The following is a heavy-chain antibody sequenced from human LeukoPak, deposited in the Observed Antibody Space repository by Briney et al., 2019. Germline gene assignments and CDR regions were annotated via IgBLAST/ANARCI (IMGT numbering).Heavy chain of an antibody. CDR3: ATGYCSSTSCSHLRWYYGMDV. CDR2: ISAYNGNT. Sequence: AAVKVSCTASGYTFTSYGISWVRQAPGQGLEWMGWISAYNGNTIYAQKFQGRVTMTEDTSTDTAYMELSSLRSEDTAVYYCATGYCSSTSCSHLRWYYGMDVWGQGTTVTVSS. D-gene: IGHD2-2*01. V-gene: IGHV1-18*01. J-gene: IGHJ6*02. CDR1: GYTFTSYG.